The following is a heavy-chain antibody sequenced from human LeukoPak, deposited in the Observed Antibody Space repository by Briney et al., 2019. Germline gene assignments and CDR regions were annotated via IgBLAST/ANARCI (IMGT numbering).Heavy chain of an antibody. D-gene: IGHD3-22*01. V-gene: IGHV4-38-2*01. CDR3: TGKYYYDSSGYYYVDY. CDR1: GYSISSGYF. CDR2: IYHSGST. J-gene: IGHJ4*01. Sequence: SETLSLTCAVSGYSISSGYFWGWLRQSPGEGLEWIGSIYHSGSTYYNPSLKSRVTISVDTSKHQFSLKLSSVTAADTAVYYCTGKYYYDSSGYYYVDYWGQGTLVTVSS.